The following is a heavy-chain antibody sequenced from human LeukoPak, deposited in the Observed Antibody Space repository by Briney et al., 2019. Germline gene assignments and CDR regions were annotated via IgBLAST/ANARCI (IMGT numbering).Heavy chain of an antibody. CDR1: GGTFSSYD. V-gene: IGHV1-69*06. CDR3: AGPSQENYYYYYMDV. J-gene: IGHJ6*03. CDR2: IIPIFGTA. Sequence: ASVKVSCKASGGTFSSYDISWVRQAPGQGLEWMGGIIPIFGTANYAQKFQGRVTITPDKSTSTAYMELSSLRSEDTAVYYWAGPSQENYYYYYMDVWGKGTTVTVSS.